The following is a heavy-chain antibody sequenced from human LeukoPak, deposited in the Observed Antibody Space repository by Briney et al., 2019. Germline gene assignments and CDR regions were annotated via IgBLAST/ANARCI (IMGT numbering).Heavy chain of an antibody. D-gene: IGHD6-13*01. J-gene: IGHJ4*02. CDR1: TFTFSAYW. CDR2: INGDGSST. Sequence: PGGSLRLSCEASTFTFSAYWMHWVRQAPGKGLVWVSRINGDGSSTNYADSVKGRFTISRDNAKNTLYLQMNSLRAEDTAVYYCATDVGYSIRDWGQGTLVTVSS. V-gene: IGHV3-74*01. CDR3: ATDVGYSIRD.